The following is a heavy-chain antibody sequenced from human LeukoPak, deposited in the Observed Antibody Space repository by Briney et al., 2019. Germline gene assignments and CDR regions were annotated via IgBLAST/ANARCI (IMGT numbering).Heavy chain of an antibody. CDR1: GFTVSSYG. V-gene: IGHV3-48*03. J-gene: IGHJ3*02. D-gene: IGHD6-6*01. CDR3: ARNIAVRSDAFDI. CDR2: ISSSGNTI. Sequence: GGSLRLSCAASGFTVSSYGMNWVRQAPGKGLEWVSYISSSGNTIKYADSVKGRFTISRDNAKNSLHLQMNSLRAEDTAVYYCARNIAVRSDAFDIWGQGTMVTVSS.